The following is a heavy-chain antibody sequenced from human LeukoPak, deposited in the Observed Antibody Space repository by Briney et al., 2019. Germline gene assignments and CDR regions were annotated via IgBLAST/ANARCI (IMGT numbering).Heavy chain of an antibody. CDR1: GGSFSRYA. V-gene: IGHV1-69*01. CDR3: ARGSGETGGYYYVY. CDR2: IIPIFGIA. Sequence: SVRVSCKASGGSFSRYAISWVRQAPGQGLEWMGGIIPIFGIANYVQKFQGRVTITADESTRTAYMELRTLRSEDTAIYYCARGSGETGGYYYVYWGRGTPVTVSS. J-gene: IGHJ4*02. D-gene: IGHD3-22*01.